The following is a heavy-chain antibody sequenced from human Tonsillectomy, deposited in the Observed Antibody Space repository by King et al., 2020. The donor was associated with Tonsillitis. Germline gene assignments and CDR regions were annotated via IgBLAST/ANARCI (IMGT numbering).Heavy chain of an antibody. J-gene: IGHJ4*02. Sequence: VQLVESGGGVVQPGGSLRLSCAASGFIFSSYGMYWVRQAPGKGLEWAAFIRYDGGNKYYADSVKGRFTISRDNSKNTLYLQMNSLRAEDTAVYYCAKGGGIAVLDYWGQGTLVTVSS. CDR1: GFIFSSYG. V-gene: IGHV3-30*02. D-gene: IGHD6-19*01. CDR3: AKGGGIAVLDY. CDR2: IRYDGGNK.